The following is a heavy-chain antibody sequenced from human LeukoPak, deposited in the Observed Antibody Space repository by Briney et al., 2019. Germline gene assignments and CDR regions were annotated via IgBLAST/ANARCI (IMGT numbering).Heavy chain of an antibody. J-gene: IGHJ4*02. Sequence: SVKVSCKASGGTFSSYAISWVRQAPGQGLEWMGGIIPIFGTANYAQKFQGRVTITTDESTSTAYMELSSLRSEDTAVYYCARDLTWSSGGSCPEINWGQGTLVTVSS. CDR3: ARDLTWSSGGSCPEIN. D-gene: IGHD2-15*01. CDR2: IIPIFGTA. CDR1: GGTFSSYA. V-gene: IGHV1-69*05.